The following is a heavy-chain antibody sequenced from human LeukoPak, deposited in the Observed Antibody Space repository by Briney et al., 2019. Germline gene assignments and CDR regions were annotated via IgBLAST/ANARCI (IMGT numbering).Heavy chain of an antibody. J-gene: IGHJ6*03. Sequence: SETLSLTCAVYVGSFSGYYWSWIRQPPGKGLEWIGEINHSGSTNYNSSLKSRVTISVDTSKNQFSLKLSSVTAADTAVYYCARGYYGSGSHCCHMDVWGKGTTITIS. V-gene: IGHV4-34*01. CDR3: ARGYYGSGSHCCHMDV. D-gene: IGHD3-10*01. CDR2: INHSGST. CDR1: VGSFSGYY.